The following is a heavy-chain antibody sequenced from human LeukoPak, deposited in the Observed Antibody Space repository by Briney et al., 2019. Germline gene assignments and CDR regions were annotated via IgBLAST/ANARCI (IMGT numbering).Heavy chain of an antibody. CDR1: GFTFSDYY. J-gene: IGHJ6*03. Sequence: PGGSLRLSCAASGFTFSDYYMSWIRQAPGKGLEWVSYISSSGSTIYYADSVKGRFTISRDNAKNSLYLQMNSLRAEDTAVYYCARKVCSSTSCYFYYYYYMDVWGKGTTVTVSS. D-gene: IGHD2-2*01. V-gene: IGHV3-11*04. CDR3: ARKVCSSTSCYFYYYYYMDV. CDR2: ISSSGSTI.